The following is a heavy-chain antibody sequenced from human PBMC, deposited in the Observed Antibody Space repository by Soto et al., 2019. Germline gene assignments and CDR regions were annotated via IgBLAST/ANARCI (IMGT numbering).Heavy chain of an antibody. CDR3: ARSVFP. Sequence: QVQLQESGTGLVKPSQTLSLTCTVSGGSISSGGYYWRWIRQHPGKSLEWIGYIDYSGSTYYTPSLKSRVTISVDTSKNQFSLKLTSVTAAYTAVSYGARSVFPWCQGTMVTVSS. V-gene: IGHV4-31*03. CDR1: GGSISSGGYY. CDR2: IDYSGST. J-gene: IGHJ5*02.